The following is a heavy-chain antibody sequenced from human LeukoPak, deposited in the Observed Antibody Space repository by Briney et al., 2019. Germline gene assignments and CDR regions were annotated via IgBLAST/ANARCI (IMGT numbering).Heavy chain of an antibody. Sequence: GKSLRLSCAVSRFTFSSFPFHWVRQAPGKGLEWVAAISTDGSYKYHGDSVKGRFTISRDNPMNTLYLQMNGLRPDDTAVYYCARSLIPGRWYFDLWGRGTLVTVSS. V-gene: IGHV3-30*04. CDR3: ARSLIPGRWYFDL. CDR1: RFTFSSFP. CDR2: ISTDGSYK. D-gene: IGHD3-16*01. J-gene: IGHJ2*01.